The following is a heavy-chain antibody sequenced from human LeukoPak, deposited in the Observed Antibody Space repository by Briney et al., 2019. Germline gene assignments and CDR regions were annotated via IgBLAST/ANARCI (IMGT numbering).Heavy chain of an antibody. CDR3: AREGNSGSYSDAFDI. J-gene: IGHJ3*02. Sequence: SETLSLTCTVSGGSISSYHWSWIRQPPGKGLEWIGYIYYSGSTNYNPSPKSRVTISVDTSKNQFSLKLSSVTAADTAVYYCAREGNSGSYSDAFDIWGQGTMVTVSS. D-gene: IGHD1-26*01. CDR1: GGSISSYH. V-gene: IGHV4-59*01. CDR2: IYYSGST.